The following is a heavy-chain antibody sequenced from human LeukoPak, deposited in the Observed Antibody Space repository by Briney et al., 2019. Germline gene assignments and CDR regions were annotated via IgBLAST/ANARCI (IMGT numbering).Heavy chain of an antibody. D-gene: IGHD3-22*01. J-gene: IGHJ4*02. CDR1: GFTFSSYA. Sequence: GGSLRLSCAASGFTFSSYAMSWVRQAPGKGLEWVSAISGSGGSTYYADSVKGRFTISRDNSKNTLYLQMNSLRAEDTAVYYCAKKVEVYHPYYYDSSGYFGYWGQGTLVTVSS. CDR3: AKKVEVYHPYYYDSSGYFGY. V-gene: IGHV3-23*01. CDR2: ISGSGGST.